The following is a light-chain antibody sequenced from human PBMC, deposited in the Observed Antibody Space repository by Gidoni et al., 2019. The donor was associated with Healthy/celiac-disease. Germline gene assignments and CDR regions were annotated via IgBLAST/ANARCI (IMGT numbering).Light chain of an antibody. V-gene: IGKV1-39*01. CDR2: AAS. CDR1: QSISSY. Sequence: DIQMPQSPSSLSASVGDRVTLTCRASQSISSYLNWYQQKPGKAPKLLIYAASSLQSGVPSRFSGSGSGTDFTLTISSLQPEDFATYYCQQSYSTPNTFGQXTKLEIK. J-gene: IGKJ2*01. CDR3: QQSYSTPNT.